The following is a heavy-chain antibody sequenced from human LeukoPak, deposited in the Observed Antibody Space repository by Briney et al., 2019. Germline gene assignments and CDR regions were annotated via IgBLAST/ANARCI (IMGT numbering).Heavy chain of an antibody. CDR3: ARGIYDFWSGYFFDY. CDR2: ISYSGST. V-gene: IGHV4-39*01. D-gene: IGHD3-3*01. CDR1: GGSISSSSYY. J-gene: IGHJ4*02. Sequence: PSETLSLTCTVSGGSISSSSYYWGWIRQPPGKGLEWIGSISYSGSTYFNPSLKSRVTISVDTSKNQFSLRLSSVTAADTAVYYCARGIYDFWSGYFFDYWGQGTLVTVSS.